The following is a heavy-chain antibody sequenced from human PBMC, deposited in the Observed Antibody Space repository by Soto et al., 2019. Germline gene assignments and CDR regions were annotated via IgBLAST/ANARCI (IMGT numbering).Heavy chain of an antibody. CDR3: ARDRIAARRDWYDGMDV. V-gene: IGHV4-30-2*01. CDR1: GGPISSGGYS. D-gene: IGHD6-6*01. CDR2: IYHSGST. Sequence: QLQLQESGSGLVKPSQTLSLTCAVSGGPISSGGYSWSWIRQPPGKGLEWIGYIYHSGSTYYNPSLQIRVTISVDRSKNQFSLKLSSVTAADTAVYYCARDRIAARRDWYDGMDVWGQGTTVTVSS. J-gene: IGHJ6*02.